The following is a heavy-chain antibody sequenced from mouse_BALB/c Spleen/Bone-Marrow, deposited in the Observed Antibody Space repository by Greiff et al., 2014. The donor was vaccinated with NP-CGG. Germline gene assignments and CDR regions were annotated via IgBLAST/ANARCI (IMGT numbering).Heavy chain of an antibody. CDR1: GYTFTNYY. V-gene: IGHV1S81*02. CDR2: INPSNGGT. Sequence: VQLVESGAELVKPGASVKLSRRASGYTFTNYYMYWVKQRPGQGLEWIGEINPSNGGTNFNEKFKSKATLTVDKSSSTAYMQLSSLTSEDSAVYYCTRLPHWGQGTSVTVSS. CDR3: TRLPH. J-gene: IGHJ4*01. D-gene: IGHD5-1*01.